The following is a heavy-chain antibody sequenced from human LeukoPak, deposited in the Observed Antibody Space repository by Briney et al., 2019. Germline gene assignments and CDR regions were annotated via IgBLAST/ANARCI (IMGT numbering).Heavy chain of an antibody. CDR2: ISSSSSYI. Sequence: TGGSLKLSCAASGFTFSSYTMNWVRQAPGKGLEWVSSISSSSSYIYYADSLEGRFTISRDNAKNSLYLQMNSLRAEDTAVYYCARELGAFDIWGQGTMVTVSS. D-gene: IGHD7-27*01. J-gene: IGHJ3*02. CDR1: GFTFSSYT. V-gene: IGHV3-21*01. CDR3: ARELGAFDI.